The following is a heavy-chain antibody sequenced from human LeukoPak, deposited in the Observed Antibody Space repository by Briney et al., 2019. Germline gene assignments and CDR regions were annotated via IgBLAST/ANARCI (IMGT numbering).Heavy chain of an antibody. CDR2: INSDGSST. V-gene: IGHV3-74*01. Sequence: GGSLRLSCAASGFTFSSYWMHWVRQAPGKGLVWVSRINSDGSSTSYADSVKGRFTISRGNAKNTLYLQMNSLRAEDTAVYYCARDHKDSYGPRYYYMDVWGKGTTVTISS. D-gene: IGHD5-18*01. J-gene: IGHJ6*03. CDR3: ARDHKDSYGPRYYYMDV. CDR1: GFTFSSYW.